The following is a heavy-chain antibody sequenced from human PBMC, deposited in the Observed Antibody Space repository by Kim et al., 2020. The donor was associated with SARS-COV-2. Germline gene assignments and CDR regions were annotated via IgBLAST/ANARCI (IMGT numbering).Heavy chain of an antibody. CDR2: ISYDGSNK. CDR3: ARDSSSSTDYYYVMDV. D-gene: IGHD6-6*01. V-gene: IGHV3-30-3*01. Sequence: GGSLRLSCAASGFTFSSYAMHWVRQAPGKGLEWVTVISYDGSNKYYADSVKGRFTISRDNSKNTLYLQMNSLRGDDTAVYFCARDSSSSTDYYYVMDVWGQGNTVTVSS. CDR1: GFTFSSYA. J-gene: IGHJ6*02.